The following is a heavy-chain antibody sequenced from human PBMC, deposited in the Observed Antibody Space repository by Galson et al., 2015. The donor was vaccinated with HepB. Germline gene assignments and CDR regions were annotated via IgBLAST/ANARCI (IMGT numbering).Heavy chain of an antibody. CDR3: ARVLPITMVRGVIANSYGLDV. D-gene: IGHD3-10*01. CDR2: INAGNDNR. V-gene: IGHV1-3*01. J-gene: IGHJ6*02. CDR1: GYTFTTYA. Sequence: SVKVSCKASGYTFTTYAMHWVRQAPGQRLEWMGWINAGNDNRKYSQKFQGRVTITRDTSASTAYMELSSLRSEDTAVYYCARVLPITMVRGVIANSYGLDVWGQGTTVTVSS.